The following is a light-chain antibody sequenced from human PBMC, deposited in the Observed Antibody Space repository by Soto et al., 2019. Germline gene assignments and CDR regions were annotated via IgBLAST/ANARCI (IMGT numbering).Light chain of an antibody. CDR1: SSDVGGHNY. J-gene: IGLJ1*01. CDR2: EVS. CDR3: SSHAGSNNYV. V-gene: IGLV2-8*01. Sequence: QSVLTQSPSASGSPGQSVTISCTGTSSDVGGHNYVSWYQHHPGKAPKLIIYEVSKRPSGVPDRFSGSKSANTASLTVSGLQAEDEAFYYCSSHAGSNNYVFGTGTKLTVL.